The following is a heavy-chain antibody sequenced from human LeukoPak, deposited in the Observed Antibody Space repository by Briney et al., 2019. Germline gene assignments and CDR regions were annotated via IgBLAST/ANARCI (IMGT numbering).Heavy chain of an antibody. J-gene: IGHJ3*02. CDR3: ARLRVITFGGGNFDI. Sequence: GESLKISCKGSGYSFTSYWIGWVRQMPGKGLEWMGIIYPGDSDTRYSPSFQGQVTISADKSISTAYLQWSSLKASDTAMYYRARLRVITFGGGNFDIWGQGTMVTVSS. D-gene: IGHD3-16*01. CDR1: GYSFTSYW. CDR2: IYPGDSDT. V-gene: IGHV5-51*01.